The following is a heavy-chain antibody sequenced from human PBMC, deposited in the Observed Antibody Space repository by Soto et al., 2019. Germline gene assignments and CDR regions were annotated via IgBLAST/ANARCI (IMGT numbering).Heavy chain of an antibody. Sequence: SVKVSCKASGGTFSSYSISWVRQAPGQGLEWMGGIIPIFGTANYAQKFQGRVTITADESTSTAYMELSSLRSEDTAVYYCARESRGDIVVVPVPGRFDPWGQGTLVTVSS. V-gene: IGHV1-69*13. CDR1: GGTFSSYS. CDR2: IIPIFGTA. J-gene: IGHJ5*02. CDR3: ARESRGDIVVVPVPGRFDP. D-gene: IGHD2-2*01.